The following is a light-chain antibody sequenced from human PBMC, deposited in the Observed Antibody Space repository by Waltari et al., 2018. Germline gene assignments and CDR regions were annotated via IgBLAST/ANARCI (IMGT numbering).Light chain of an antibody. CDR3: QQYYSIPIT. CDR2: WAS. J-gene: IGKJ5*01. CDR1: RSVFYTSINKNY. V-gene: IGKV4-1*01. Sequence: DNVMTQSPESLAVSLGERATINCKTSRSVFYTSINKNYLAWYRQKPGQPPKLLIYWASTREHWVPDRISGSGSGTDFTLTISSLQAEDVAVYYCQQYYSIPITFGQGTRLEIK.